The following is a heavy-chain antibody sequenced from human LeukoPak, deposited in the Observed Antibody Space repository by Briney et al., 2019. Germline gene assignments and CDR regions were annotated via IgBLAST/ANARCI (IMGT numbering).Heavy chain of an antibody. CDR2: LYYNGNT. D-gene: IGHD2-21*01. J-gene: IGHJ2*01. V-gene: IGHV4-59*08. Sequence: SETLSLTCTVSGGSISSYYWSWIRQPPGKGLEWIGYLYYNGNTNNNPSPKSRVPMSVDTSNNQFSLRLSSVTAADTAVYYCAKIPKGGDGLTSADQIYFDIWGRGTLVIVSS. CDR1: GGSISSYY. CDR3: AKIPKGGDGLTSADQIYFDI.